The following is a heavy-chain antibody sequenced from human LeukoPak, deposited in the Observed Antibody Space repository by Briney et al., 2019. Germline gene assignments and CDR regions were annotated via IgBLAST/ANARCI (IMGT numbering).Heavy chain of an antibody. V-gene: IGHV3-72*01. CDR2: TKNKADRYIT. CDR1: GFTLSDHY. CDR3: ARDGYGSA. J-gene: IGHJ5*02. D-gene: IGHD3-10*01. Sequence: GGSLRLSCAASGFTLSDHYVDWVRQPPGKGLEWVGRTKNKADRYITEYAASVKGRFMISRDDSKNSVYLQLNSLTIEDTAVYFCARDGYGSAWGQGTLVTVSS.